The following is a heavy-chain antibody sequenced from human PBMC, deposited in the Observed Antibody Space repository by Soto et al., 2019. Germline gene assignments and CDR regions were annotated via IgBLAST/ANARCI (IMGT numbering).Heavy chain of an antibody. V-gene: IGHV1-69*13. CDR2: IIPIFGTA. CDR1: GGTFSSYA. Sequence: SVKVSCKASGGTFSSYAISWVRQAPGQGLEWMGGIIPIFGTANYAQKFQGRVTITADESTSTAYMELSSLRSEDTAVYYCARDQGYFRGYNWNRDAFDIWGQGTMVTVSS. D-gene: IGHD1-20*01. CDR3: ARDQGYFRGYNWNRDAFDI. J-gene: IGHJ3*02.